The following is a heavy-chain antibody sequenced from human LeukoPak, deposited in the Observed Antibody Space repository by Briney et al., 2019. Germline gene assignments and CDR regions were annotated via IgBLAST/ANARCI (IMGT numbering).Heavy chain of an antibody. V-gene: IGHV5-51*01. J-gene: IGHJ6*02. Sequence: GEAPKISCKGSGYSFTSYWIGWVRPMPGKGLEWMGIIYPGDSDTRYSPSFQGQVTISADKSISTAYLQWSSLKASDTAMYYCARNKVPAAIGYGMDVWGQGTTVTVSS. CDR1: GYSFTSYW. CDR3: ARNKVPAAIGYGMDV. D-gene: IGHD2-2*02. CDR2: IYPGDSDT.